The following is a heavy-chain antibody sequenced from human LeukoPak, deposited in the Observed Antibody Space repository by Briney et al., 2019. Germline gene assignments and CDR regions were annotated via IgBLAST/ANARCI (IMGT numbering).Heavy chain of an antibody. J-gene: IGHJ4*02. Sequence: ASVKVSCKASGYTFTSYDINWVRQATGQGLEWMGWMNPNSGNTGYAQKFQGRVTMTRNTSISTAYMELSSLRSEDTAVYYCARHDSSGYYWVYWGQGTLVTVSS. D-gene: IGHD3-22*01. V-gene: IGHV1-8*01. CDR2: MNPNSGNT. CDR3: ARHDSSGYYWVY. CDR1: GYTFTSYD.